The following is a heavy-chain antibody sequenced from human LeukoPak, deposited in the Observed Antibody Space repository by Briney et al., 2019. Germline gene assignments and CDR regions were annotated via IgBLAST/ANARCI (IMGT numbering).Heavy chain of an antibody. CDR1: GFIFHEYS. Sequence: GGSLRLSCAASGFIFHEYSMHWVRQVPGKGLEWVSLISWDGDRTFYADFVQGRFTISRDNSKNTVDLQMDSLTTEDAALYFCARPYGGNSYFFDYWGPGTLVTVSS. CDR3: ARPYGGNSYFFDY. D-gene: IGHD4-23*01. CDR2: ISWDGDRT. V-gene: IGHV3-43*01. J-gene: IGHJ4*02.